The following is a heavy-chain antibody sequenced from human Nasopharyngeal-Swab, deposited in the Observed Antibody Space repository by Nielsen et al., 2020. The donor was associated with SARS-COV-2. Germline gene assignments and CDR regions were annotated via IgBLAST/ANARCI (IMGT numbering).Heavy chain of an antibody. CDR2: IYSGGST. D-gene: IGHD3-10*01. Sequence: GESLKISCAASGFTVSSNYMSWVRQAPGKGPEWVSVIYSGGSTYYADSVKGRFTISRDNSKNTLYLQMNSLRAEDTAVYYCARDMVETNYYGSGSYIDYWGQGTLVTVSS. V-gene: IGHV3-66*01. CDR3: ARDMVETNYYGSGSYIDY. CDR1: GFTVSSNY. J-gene: IGHJ4*02.